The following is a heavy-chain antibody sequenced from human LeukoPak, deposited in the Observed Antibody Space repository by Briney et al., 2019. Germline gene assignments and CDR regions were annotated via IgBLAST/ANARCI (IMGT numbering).Heavy chain of an antibody. D-gene: IGHD6-19*01. Sequence: SGPGLVKPSQTLSLTCSISGDSVSSNSAAWTWIRQSPSRGLEWLTRTYYRSKWYIDYAASLKGRITITPDTSKNQFSLQLNSVTPEDTAVYYCARGGAVSGSFSWFDPWGQGILVTVSS. CDR1: GDSVSSNSAA. J-gene: IGHJ5*02. V-gene: IGHV6-1*01. CDR2: TYYRSKWYI. CDR3: ARGGAVSGSFSWFDP.